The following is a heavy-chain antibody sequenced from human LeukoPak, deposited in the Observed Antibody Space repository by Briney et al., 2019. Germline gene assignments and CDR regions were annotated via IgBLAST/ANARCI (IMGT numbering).Heavy chain of an antibody. J-gene: IGHJ4*02. CDR3: ASSNITMIVVVIPTAPDY. CDR2: ISGSGGST. Sequence: GGSLRLSCAASGFTFDDYAMHWVRQAPGKGLEWVSGISGSGGSTYYADSVKGRFTISRDNSKNTLYLQMNSLRAEDTAVYYCASSNITMIVVVIPTAPDYWGQGTLVTVSS. D-gene: IGHD3-22*01. V-gene: IGHV3-23*01. CDR1: GFTFDDYA.